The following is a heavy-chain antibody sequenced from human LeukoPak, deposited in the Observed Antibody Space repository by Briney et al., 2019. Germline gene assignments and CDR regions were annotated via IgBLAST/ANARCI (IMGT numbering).Heavy chain of an antibody. Sequence: PGGSLRLSCAASGFTFSSYAMSWVRQAPGKGLEWVSAISGSGGSTYYADSVKGRFTISRDNSKNTLYLQMNSLRAEDTAVYYCAKDFSRGYSGYDEGELALDIWGQGTMVTVSS. CDR2: ISGSGGST. CDR3: AKDFSRGYSGYDEGELALDI. V-gene: IGHV3-23*01. D-gene: IGHD5-12*01. J-gene: IGHJ3*02. CDR1: GFTFSSYA.